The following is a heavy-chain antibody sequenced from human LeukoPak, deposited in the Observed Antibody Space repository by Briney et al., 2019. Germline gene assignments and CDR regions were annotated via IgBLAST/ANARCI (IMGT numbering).Heavy chain of an antibody. D-gene: IGHD2-21*01. Sequence: GGSLRLSCAASGFTFSSYSMNWVRQAPGKGLEWVSSISSSSSYIYYADSVKGRFTISRDNAKNSLYLQMNSLRAEDTAVYYCARDVVVTPYYFDYWGQGTLVTVSS. V-gene: IGHV3-21*01. CDR1: GFTFSSYS. CDR2: ISSSSSYI. J-gene: IGHJ4*02. CDR3: ARDVVVTPYYFDY.